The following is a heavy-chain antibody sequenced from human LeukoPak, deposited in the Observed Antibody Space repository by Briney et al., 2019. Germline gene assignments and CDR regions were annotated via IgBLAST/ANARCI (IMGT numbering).Heavy chain of an antibody. J-gene: IGHJ6*03. D-gene: IGHD2-15*01. Sequence: QPGGSLRLSCAASGFTFSSYWMSWVRQAPGKGLEWVANIKQDGSEKYYVDSVKGRFTISRDNAKNSLYLQMNSLRAEDTAVYYCARAAAPPVVAATVYYYYMDVWGKGTTVTISS. CDR1: GFTFSSYW. CDR3: ARAAAPPVVAATVYYYYMDV. CDR2: IKQDGSEK. V-gene: IGHV3-7*01.